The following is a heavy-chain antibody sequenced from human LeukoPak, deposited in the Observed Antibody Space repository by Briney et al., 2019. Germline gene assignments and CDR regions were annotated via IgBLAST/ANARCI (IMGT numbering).Heavy chain of an antibody. D-gene: IGHD3-22*01. V-gene: IGHV5-10-1*01. CDR3: ARHSSVLNSFDP. CDR2: IDPGDSQT. J-gene: IGHJ5*02. CDR1: AYSFTNNG. Sequence: GESLKISCKGSAYSFTNNGLSWVRQMPGKGLEWMGRIDPGDSQTNYSPSFQGHVTISADKSISTAYLQWSSLKASDTAMYYCARHSSVLNSFDPWGQGTLVTVSS.